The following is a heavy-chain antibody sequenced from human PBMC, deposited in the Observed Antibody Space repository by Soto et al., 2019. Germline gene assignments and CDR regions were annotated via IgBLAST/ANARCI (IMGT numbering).Heavy chain of an antibody. D-gene: IGHD4-4*01. CDR2: IYYGGST. J-gene: IGHJ5*02. Sequence: PSETLSLTCTVSGGSISPYYWSWIRQPPGKGLEWVGYIYYGGSTSYNPSLKSRVTISLETSKNQFSLKLSSVTAADTAVYYCATSNWFDPWGQGTLVTVSS. CDR1: GGSISPYY. V-gene: IGHV4-59*08. CDR3: ATSNWFDP.